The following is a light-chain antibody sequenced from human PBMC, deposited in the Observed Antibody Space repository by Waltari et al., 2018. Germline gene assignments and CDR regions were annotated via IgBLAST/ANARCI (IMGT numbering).Light chain of an antibody. CDR2: NTN. J-gene: IGLJ3*02. CDR3: ALYMGSDSWV. Sequence: QTVVTQEPSFSVPPGGTVTLTCGLISGSVSSTLYPSWYQQIPGQAPRTLIHNTNSRSSVVPNRFSGSILGNKAALTITGAQADDESHYYCALYMGSDSWVFGGGTKLTVL. CDR1: SGSVSSTLY. V-gene: IGLV8-61*01.